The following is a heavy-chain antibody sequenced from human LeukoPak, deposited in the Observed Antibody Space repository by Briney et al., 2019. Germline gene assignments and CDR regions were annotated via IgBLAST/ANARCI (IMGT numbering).Heavy chain of an antibody. J-gene: IGHJ5*02. CDR1: GFTFSDYY. V-gene: IGHV3-11*04. CDR3: ARDVIDCSSTSCYLDWFDP. CDR2: ISSSGSTI. D-gene: IGHD2-2*01. Sequence: PGGSLRLSCAAYGFTFSDYYMSWIRQAPGKGLEWVSYISSSGSTIYYADSVKGRFTISRDNAKNSLYLQMNSLRAEDTAVYYCARDVIDCSSTSCYLDWFDPWGQGTLVTVSS.